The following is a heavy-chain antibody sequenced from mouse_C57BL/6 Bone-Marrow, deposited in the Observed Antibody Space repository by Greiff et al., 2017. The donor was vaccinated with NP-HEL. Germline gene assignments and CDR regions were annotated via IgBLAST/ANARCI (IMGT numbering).Heavy chain of an antibody. J-gene: IGHJ4*01. V-gene: IGHV10-1*01. CDR2: IRSKSNNYAT. CDR1: GFSFNTYA. Sequence: EVNVVESGGGLVQPKGSLKLSCAASGFSFNTYAMNWVRQAPGKGLEWVARIRSKSNNYATYYADSVKDRFTISRDDSESMLYLQMNNLKTEDTAMYYCALTGTEGGAMDYWGQGTSVTVSS. CDR3: ALTGTEGGAMDY. D-gene: IGHD4-1*01.